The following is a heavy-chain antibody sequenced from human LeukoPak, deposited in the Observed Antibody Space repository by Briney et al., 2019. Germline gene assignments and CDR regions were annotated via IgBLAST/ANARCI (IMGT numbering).Heavy chain of an antibody. CDR1: GFTLSSYG. J-gene: IGHJ4*02. V-gene: IGHV3-30*02. D-gene: IGHD1-26*01. Sequence: GGSLRLSCAASGFTLSSYGMHWVRQAPGKGLEWVAFIRYDGSNKYYADSVKGRFTISRDNSKNTLYLQMNSLRAEDTAVYYCAKSPTYSGSRYYFDYWGQGTLVTVSS. CDR3: AKSPTYSGSRYYFDY. CDR2: IRYDGSNK.